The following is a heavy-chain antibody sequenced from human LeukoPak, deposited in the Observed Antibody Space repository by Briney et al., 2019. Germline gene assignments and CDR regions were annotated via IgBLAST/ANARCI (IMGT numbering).Heavy chain of an antibody. D-gene: IGHD4-17*01. V-gene: IGHV4-34*01. J-gene: IGHJ4*02. CDR2: INHSGST. CDR3: ARGEDDYGEYYFDY. CDR1: GGSFSGYY. Sequence: SETLSLTCAVYGGSFSGYYWSWIRQPPGKGLEWIGEINHSGSTNYNPSLKSRVTMSLNTSKNQFSLKLRSVTAADTAVYYCARGEDDYGEYYFDYWGQGTLVTVSS.